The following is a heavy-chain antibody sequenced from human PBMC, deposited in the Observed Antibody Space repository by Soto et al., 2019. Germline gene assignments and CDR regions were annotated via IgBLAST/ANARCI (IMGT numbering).Heavy chain of an antibody. D-gene: IGHD3-22*01. J-gene: IGHJ5*02. CDR1: GFTFSSYA. CDR3: ARDPTAGWLLPQGWFDP. Sequence: QVQLVESGGGVVQPGRSLRLSCAASGFTFSSYAMHWVRQAPGKGLEWVAVISYDGSNKYYADSVKGRFTISRDNSKNKLYLQMNSLRAEDTDVYYCARDPTAGWLLPQGWFDPWGQGTLVTVSS. CDR2: ISYDGSNK. V-gene: IGHV3-30-3*01.